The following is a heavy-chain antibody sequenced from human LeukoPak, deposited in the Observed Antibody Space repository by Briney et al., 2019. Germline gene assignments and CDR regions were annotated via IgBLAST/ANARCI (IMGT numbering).Heavy chain of an antibody. CDR2: ISANNGNT. J-gene: IGHJ3*02. CDR1: GYTFTSYG. Sequence: ASVNVSCTASGYTFTSYGIDWVRQAPGQGLEWMGWISANNGNTNYAQKFQRRVTMTTDTSTSTAYMELRSLRSDDTAVYFCARERVVAATTMGTFDIWGQGTMVTVSS. CDR3: ARERVVAATTMGTFDI. D-gene: IGHD2-15*01. V-gene: IGHV1-18*01.